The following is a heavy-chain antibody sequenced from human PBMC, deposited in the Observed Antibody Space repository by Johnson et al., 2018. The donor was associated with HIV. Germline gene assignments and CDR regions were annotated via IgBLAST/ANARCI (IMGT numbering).Heavy chain of an antibody. D-gene: IGHD5-24*01. CDR3: AKREGFPKDAFDI. CDR2: IYSGGST. V-gene: IGHV3-66*02. J-gene: IGHJ3*02. Sequence: VQLVESGGGVVQPGGSLRLSCAASGFTVSSNYMSWVRQAPGKGLEWVSVIYSGGSTYYADSVKGRFTISRDNSKTTLYLQMNSLRAEDTAVYYCAKREGFPKDAFDIWGQWTLVTVSS. CDR1: GFTVSSNY.